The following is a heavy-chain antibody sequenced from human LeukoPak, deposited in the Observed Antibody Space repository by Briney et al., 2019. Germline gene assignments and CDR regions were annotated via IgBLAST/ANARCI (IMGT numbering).Heavy chain of an antibody. D-gene: IGHD2-2*01. CDR1: GYTFTSYG. J-gene: IGHJ3*02. V-gene: IGHV1-18*01. CDR2: ISAYNGNT. CDR3: ARGSTRPDAFDI. Sequence: ASVKVSCKASGYTFTSYGISWVRQAPGQGLEWMGWISAYNGNTNYAQKFQGRVTMTRDTSISTAYMELSRLRSDDTAVYYCARGSTRPDAFDIWGQGTMVTVSS.